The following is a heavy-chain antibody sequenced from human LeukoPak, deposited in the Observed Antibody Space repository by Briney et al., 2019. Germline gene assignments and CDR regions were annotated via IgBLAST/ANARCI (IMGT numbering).Heavy chain of an antibody. V-gene: IGHV1-2*02. CDR2: INPNSGGT. J-gene: IGHJ4*02. Sequence: GASVKVSCKASGYTFTGYYMHWVRQAPGQGLEWMGWINPNSGGTNYAQKFQGRVTMTRDTSISTAYMELSGLRSEDTAVYYCARVGYAGSYYDTDYWGQGTLVTVSS. CDR3: ARVGYAGSYYDTDY. CDR1: GYTFTGYY. D-gene: IGHD3-10*01.